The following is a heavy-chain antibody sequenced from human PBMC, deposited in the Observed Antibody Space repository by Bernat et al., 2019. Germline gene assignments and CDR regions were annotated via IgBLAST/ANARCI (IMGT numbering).Heavy chain of an antibody. CDR2: IKQDGSEK. J-gene: IGHJ4*02. CDR3: ARLRSIAGYDY. D-gene: IGHD6-6*01. Sequence: EVQLVESGGGLVQPGGSLRLSCAVSGFTFTSYWMSWVRQAPGKGLEWVANIKQDGSEKYYGDSVKGRCNVSRDNAKNSLYLQMNSLRAEDTAVYYCARLRSIAGYDYWGQGTLVTVSS. V-gene: IGHV3-7*01. CDR1: GFTFTSYW.